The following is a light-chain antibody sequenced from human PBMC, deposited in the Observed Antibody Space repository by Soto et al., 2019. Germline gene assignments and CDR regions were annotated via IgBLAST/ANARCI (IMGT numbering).Light chain of an antibody. Sequence: EIVLTQSPGTLSLSPGERVTLSCRASQSVSSSYLAWYQQKPGQAPRLLIYGASTRATGIPDRFSGSGSGTEFTLTISRLEPEDFAVYYCQQYGSSPWTFGLGTELEIK. CDR2: GAS. J-gene: IGKJ1*01. V-gene: IGKV3-20*01. CDR1: QSVSSSY. CDR3: QQYGSSPWT.